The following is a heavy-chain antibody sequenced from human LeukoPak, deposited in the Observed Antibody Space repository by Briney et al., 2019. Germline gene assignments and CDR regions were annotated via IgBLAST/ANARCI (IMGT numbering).Heavy chain of an antibody. CDR1: GFTFSTYG. CDR2: ISYDGSNK. Sequence: TRGSLRLCCAASGFTFSTYGMHWVRQAPGKGLEWVTVISYDGSNKYYTDSVKGRFTISRDNSKNTLYLQMNSLRTEDTAVYYCAKSDLGHRSRQVGHFDYWGQGTLVTVSS. V-gene: IGHV3-30*18. D-gene: IGHD2-15*01. CDR3: AKSDLGHRSRQVGHFDY. J-gene: IGHJ4*02.